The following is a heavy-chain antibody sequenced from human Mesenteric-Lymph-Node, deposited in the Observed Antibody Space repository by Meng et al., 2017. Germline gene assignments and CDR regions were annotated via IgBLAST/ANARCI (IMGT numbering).Heavy chain of an antibody. V-gene: IGHV4-34*01. CDR1: GGSFSGYY. CDR2: IYYSGST. CDR3: ARDRTTGRYFDY. J-gene: IGHJ4*02. D-gene: IGHD4-11*01. Sequence: QVQLRQWGAGLLKPSETLSLTCAVYGGSFSGYYWSWIRQPPGKGLEWIGYIYYSGSTYYNPSLKSRVTISVDTSKNQFSLKLSSVTAADTAVYYCARDRTTGRYFDYWGQGTLVTVSS.